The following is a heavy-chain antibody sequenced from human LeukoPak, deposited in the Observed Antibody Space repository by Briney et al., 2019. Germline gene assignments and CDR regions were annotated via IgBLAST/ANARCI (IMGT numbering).Heavy chain of an antibody. CDR3: AREPPNCSGGSCYTFDY. CDR1: GFTFSNYA. Sequence: GRSLRLSCVASGFTFSNYAMHWVRQAPGKGLEWVAVISYDGSDKYYADAVKGRFTISRDNSKNTLYLQINSLRAEDTAVYYCAREPPNCSGGSCYTFDYWGQGTLVTVSS. CDR2: ISYDGSDK. V-gene: IGHV3-30*04. J-gene: IGHJ4*02. D-gene: IGHD2-15*01.